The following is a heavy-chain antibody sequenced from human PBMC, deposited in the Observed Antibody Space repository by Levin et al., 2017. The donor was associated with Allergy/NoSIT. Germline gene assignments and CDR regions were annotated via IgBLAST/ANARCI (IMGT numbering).Heavy chain of an antibody. D-gene: IGHD4-17*01. J-gene: IGHJ3*02. CDR1: GGSIDSIVSQTHY. V-gene: IGHV4-39*01. CDR2: FYFSGSA. Sequence: PSETLSLTCAVSGGSIDSIVSQTHYGGWVRQFPGRGLEWIGSFYFSGSAYYNPSLKSRVTLSVDKSKRQLSLNLASLTAADTALYYFVRGDYAVRRSLCFAIWGQGAMVTVSP. CDR3: VRGDYAVRRSLCFAI.